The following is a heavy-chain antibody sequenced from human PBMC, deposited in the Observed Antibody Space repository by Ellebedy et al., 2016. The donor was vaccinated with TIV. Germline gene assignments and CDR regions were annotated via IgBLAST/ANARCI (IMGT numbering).Heavy chain of an antibody. V-gene: IGHV4-34*01. CDR2: INHSGST. J-gene: IGHJ4*02. CDR3: ATEGYTEMANLNLDY. CDR1: GGSFSDYY. Sequence: MPSETLSLTCAVYGGSFSDYYWSWIRQPPGQGLEWIGEINHSGSTNYNPSPKSRVTISVDTSKNQFSLKLSSVTAADTAVYYCATEGYTEMANLNLDYWGQGTLVTVSS. D-gene: IGHD5-24*01.